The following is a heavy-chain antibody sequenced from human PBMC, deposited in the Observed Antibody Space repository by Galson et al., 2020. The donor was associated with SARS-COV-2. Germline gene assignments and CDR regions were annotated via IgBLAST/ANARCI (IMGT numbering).Heavy chain of an antibody. CDR1: GGSFSGYY. Sequence: SETLSLTCAVYGGSFSGYYWSWIRQPPGKGLEWIGEINHSGSTNYNPSLKSRVTISVDTSKNQFSLKLSSVTAADTAVYYCARGQVGTEQDYYYYYGMDVWGQGTTVTVSS. CDR3: ARGQVGTEQDYYYYYGMDV. J-gene: IGHJ6*02. CDR2: INHSGST. V-gene: IGHV4-34*01. D-gene: IGHD1-1*01.